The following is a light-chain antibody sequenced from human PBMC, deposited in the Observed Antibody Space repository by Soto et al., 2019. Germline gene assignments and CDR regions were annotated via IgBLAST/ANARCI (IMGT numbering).Light chain of an antibody. CDR2: RNN. CDR3: AAWDDSLSGYV. J-gene: IGLJ1*01. Sequence: QSVLTQPPSASGTPGQRVTISCSGSSSNIGSNYVYWYQQRPGTAPKLLIYRNNQRPSGVPDRFSGSKSGTSASLAISGLRSEAEADYYCAAWDDSLSGYVFGTGTKLTVL. V-gene: IGLV1-47*01. CDR1: SSNIGSNY.